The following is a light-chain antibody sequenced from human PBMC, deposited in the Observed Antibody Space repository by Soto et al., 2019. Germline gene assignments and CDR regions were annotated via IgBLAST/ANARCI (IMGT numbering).Light chain of an antibody. Sequence: VLTQPLSVSGAPGQRVTISCTGSSSNIGAGYDVHWYQQVPGTAPRLVIYGNINRPSGVPGRFSGSKSGTSASLAITGLQAEDEADYYCQSYDRSLSGSVFGGGTQLTVL. V-gene: IGLV1-40*01. CDR3: QSYDRSLSGSV. J-gene: IGLJ3*02. CDR2: GNI. CDR1: SSNIGAGYD.